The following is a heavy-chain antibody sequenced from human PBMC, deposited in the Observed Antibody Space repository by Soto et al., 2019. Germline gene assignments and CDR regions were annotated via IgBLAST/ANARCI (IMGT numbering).Heavy chain of an antibody. Sequence: SETLCVTCAVDGGSFSGYYLSWIRQPPGKGLEWIGEINHSGSTNYNPSLKSRVTISVDTSKNQFSLKLSSVTAADTAVYYCARVRNYYGSRLDYWGQGTLVTVSS. CDR2: INHSGST. CDR3: ARVRNYYGSRLDY. CDR1: GGSFSGYY. J-gene: IGHJ4*02. D-gene: IGHD3-10*01. V-gene: IGHV4-34*01.